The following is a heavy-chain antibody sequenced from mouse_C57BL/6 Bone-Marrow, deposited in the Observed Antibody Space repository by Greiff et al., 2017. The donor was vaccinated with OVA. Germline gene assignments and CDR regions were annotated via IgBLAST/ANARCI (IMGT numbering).Heavy chain of an antibody. CDR2: IFPGSGST. V-gene: IGHV1-75*01. J-gene: IGHJ3*01. Sequence: VQVVESGPELVKPGASVKISCKASGYTFTDYYINWVKQRPGQGLEWIGWIFPGSGSTYYNEKFKGKATLTVDKSSSTAYMLLSSLTSEDSAVYFCARYGDGYWGFAYWGQGTLVTVSA. D-gene: IGHD2-3*01. CDR3: ARYGDGYWGFAY. CDR1: GYTFTDYY.